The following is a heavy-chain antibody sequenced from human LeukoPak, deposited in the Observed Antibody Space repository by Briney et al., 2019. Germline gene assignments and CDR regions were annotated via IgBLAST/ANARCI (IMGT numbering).Heavy chain of an antibody. V-gene: IGHV1-18*01. CDR1: GYTFTSYG. CDR3: ASTPYYYDSSGYYPFDY. Sequence: GASVKVSCKASGYTFTSYGISWMRQAPGQGLEWMGWISAYNGNTNYAQKLQGRVTMTTDTSTSTAYMELRSLRSDDTAVYNCASTPYYYDSSGYYPFDYWGQGTLVTVSS. CDR2: ISAYNGNT. J-gene: IGHJ4*02. D-gene: IGHD3-22*01.